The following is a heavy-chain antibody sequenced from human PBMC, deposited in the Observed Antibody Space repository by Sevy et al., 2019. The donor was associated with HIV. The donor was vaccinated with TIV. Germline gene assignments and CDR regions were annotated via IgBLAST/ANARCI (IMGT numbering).Heavy chain of an antibody. D-gene: IGHD3-22*01. CDR1: GYTFSGYY. J-gene: IGHJ4*02. CDR3: ARMGNYYDSSGYYPLKF. CDR2: INPGTGGT. Sequence: ASVKVSCRTSGYTFSGYYVHWLRQAPGQGLEWMGWINPGTGGTFFAKNFQDRVTLTRDTSITTAYMELSSLRLDDAAIYYCARMGNYYDSSGYYPLKFWGQGTMVTVSS. V-gene: IGHV1-2*02.